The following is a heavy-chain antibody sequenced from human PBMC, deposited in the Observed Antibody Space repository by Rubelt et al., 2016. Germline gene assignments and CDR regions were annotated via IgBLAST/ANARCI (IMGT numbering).Heavy chain of an antibody. D-gene: IGHD1-1*01. V-gene: IGHV3-23*01. CDR3: AKGTDSRQRYGVDV. Sequence: SVKGRFTISRDNAKNKMYLQMNSLRGEDTAVYYCAKGTDSRQRYGVDVWGQGTTVTVSS. J-gene: IGHJ6*02.